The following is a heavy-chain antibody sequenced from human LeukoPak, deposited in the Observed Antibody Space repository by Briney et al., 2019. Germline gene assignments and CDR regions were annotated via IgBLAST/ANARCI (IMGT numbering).Heavy chain of an antibody. CDR3: ARDYYDSSGYLVLVY. D-gene: IGHD3-22*01. Sequence: ASVKVSCKASGYTFTGYYMHWVRQAPGQGLEWMGWINPNSGGTNYAQKFQGRATMTRDTSISTAYMELSRLRSDDTAVYYCARDYYDSSGYLVLVYWGQGTLVTVSS. V-gene: IGHV1-2*02. J-gene: IGHJ4*02. CDR2: INPNSGGT. CDR1: GYTFTGYY.